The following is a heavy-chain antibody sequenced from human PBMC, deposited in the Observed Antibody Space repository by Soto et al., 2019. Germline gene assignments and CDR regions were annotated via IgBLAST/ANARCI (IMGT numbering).Heavy chain of an antibody. J-gene: IGHJ6*03. CDR3: VRGGFGDYYYYMYV. CDR1: GFSFSNYW. Sequence: EVQLVESGGGLVQPGGSLRLSCADSGFSFSNYWMHWVRQAPGKGRVWVARINSDGSSTSYADYVQGRLTISRDNAKNPRYLQIAGLRAEDPALYYCVRGGFGDYYYYMYVWGTGPTVPVS. V-gene: IGHV3-74*01. D-gene: IGHD3-16*01. CDR2: INSDGSST.